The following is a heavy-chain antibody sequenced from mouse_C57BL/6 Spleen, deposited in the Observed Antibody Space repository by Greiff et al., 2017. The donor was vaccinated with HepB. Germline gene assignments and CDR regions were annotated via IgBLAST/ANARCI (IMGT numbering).Heavy chain of an antibody. CDR3: GRGGAGYYAMDD. D-gene: IGHD4-1*01. CDR2: INPSNGGT. V-gene: IGHV1-53*01. Sequence: QVQLQQPGTELGKPGASVKLSCKVPGYTFTSYWMHWVKQRPGQGLEWIGNINPSNGGTNYNEKFKSKATLTVDKSSSTAYMQLSSLTSEDYAVYYCGRGGAGYYAMDDWGQGTSVTVSS. CDR1: GYTFTSYW. J-gene: IGHJ4*01.